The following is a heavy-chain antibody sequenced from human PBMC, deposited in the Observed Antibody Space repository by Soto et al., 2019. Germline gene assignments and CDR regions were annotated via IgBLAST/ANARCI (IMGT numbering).Heavy chain of an antibody. CDR1: GGSMSSYY. D-gene: IGHD3-10*01. CDR2: IYYSGST. V-gene: IGHV4-59*01. J-gene: IGHJ6*02. CDR3: ARGFEWFGELCSMDV. Sequence: LSRTGTVSGGSMSSYYWSWMRQPPGKGLEWIGYIYYSGSTNYNPSLKSRVTISVDTSKNQFSLKLSSVTAADTAVYYCARGFEWFGELCSMDVWGQGTTVTVS.